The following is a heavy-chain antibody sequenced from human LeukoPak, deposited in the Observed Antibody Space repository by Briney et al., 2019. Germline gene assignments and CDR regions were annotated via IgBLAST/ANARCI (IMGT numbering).Heavy chain of an antibody. J-gene: IGHJ4*02. V-gene: IGHV1-2*06. CDR2: INPNSGGT. CDR1: GYTFTGYF. CDR3: ARNLPRDYGDYVGY. Sequence: ASVKVSCKGSGYTFTGYFLHWVRQAPGQGLEWMGRINPNSGGTDYAQKFRGRVTMTRDTSISTAYMELSRLRSDDTAVYFCARNLPRDYGDYVGYWGQGTLVTVSS. D-gene: IGHD4-17*01.